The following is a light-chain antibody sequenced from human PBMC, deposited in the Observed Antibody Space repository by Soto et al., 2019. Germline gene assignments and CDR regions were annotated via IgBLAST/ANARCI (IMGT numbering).Light chain of an antibody. V-gene: IGKV1-39*01. J-gene: IGKJ5*01. CDR1: QSISTI. CDR2: AAS. Sequence: DIEMTQSPCTLSASVGERVTITCRASQSISTILNWYQQKPGKPPTLLIYAASGMQTRVPSRFSGSGSGTDFTLTISSLQPEDFAAYYCQQSYRTPLTFGEGTRVEIK. CDR3: QQSYRTPLT.